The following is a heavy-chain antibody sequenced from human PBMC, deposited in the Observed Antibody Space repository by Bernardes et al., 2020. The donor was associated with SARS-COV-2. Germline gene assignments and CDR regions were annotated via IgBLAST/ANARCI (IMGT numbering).Heavy chain of an antibody. J-gene: IGHJ4*02. Sequence: GGSLRLSCAASGFTFSSYGMHWVRQAPGKGLEWVAVIWYDGSNKYYADSVKGRFTISRDNSKNTLYLQMNSLRAEDTAVYYCARDLPPPDSSGLGNWGQGTLVTVSS. V-gene: IGHV3-33*01. CDR1: GFTFSSYG. CDR3: ARDLPPPDSSGLGN. D-gene: IGHD3-22*01. CDR2: IWYDGSNK.